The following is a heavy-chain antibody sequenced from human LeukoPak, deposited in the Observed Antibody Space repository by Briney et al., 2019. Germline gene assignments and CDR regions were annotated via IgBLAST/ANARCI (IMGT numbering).Heavy chain of an antibody. V-gene: IGHV1-18*01. CDR2: ISAYNDNR. CDR3: ARGGRDGLDV. Sequence: GASVKVSCKASGYTFRSSAVSWVRQAPGQGLEWMGRISAYNDNRNYAQKLQGGVTMTTDTSTSTAYMELRGLTSDDTGVYYCARGGRDGLDVWGQGTTVTVSS. CDR1: GYTFRSSA. J-gene: IGHJ6*02. D-gene: IGHD3-16*01.